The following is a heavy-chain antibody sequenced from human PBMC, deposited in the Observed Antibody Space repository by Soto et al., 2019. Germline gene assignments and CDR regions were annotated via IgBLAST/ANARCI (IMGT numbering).Heavy chain of an antibody. CDR2: LNPNSGDT. Sequence: QVQLVQSGAEVKKPGASVKVSCKASGYTFSSYDINWVRQATGQGLEWMGWLNPNSGDTGSAQQFKGRVTLTRNNSINTAYIELSSLTSDDTAVYYCATSGGGWYLYWGQGTLVTVSS. CDR3: ATSGGGWYLY. D-gene: IGHD6-19*01. V-gene: IGHV1-8*01. J-gene: IGHJ4*02. CDR1: GYTFSSYD.